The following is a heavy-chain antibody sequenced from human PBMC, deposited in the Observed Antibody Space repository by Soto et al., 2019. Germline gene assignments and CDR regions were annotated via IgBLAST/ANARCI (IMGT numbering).Heavy chain of an antibody. CDR1: GFTFSIFG. CDR2: ISNDGNNK. J-gene: IGHJ4*02. D-gene: IGHD1-26*01. Sequence: GGSLRLSCAASGFTFSIFGMNWVRQAPGKGLEWVAIISNDGNNKYYADSVKDRFTISRDNSENTLYLHMNSLRDEDTAMYYCANDTTRVGPTSGGLLDFWGQGTLVTVSS. V-gene: IGHV3-30*18. CDR3: ANDTTRVGPTSGGLLDF.